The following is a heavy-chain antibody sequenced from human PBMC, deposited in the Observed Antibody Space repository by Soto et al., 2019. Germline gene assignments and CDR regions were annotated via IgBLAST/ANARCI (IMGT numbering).Heavy chain of an antibody. J-gene: IGHJ5*02. V-gene: IGHV3-23*01. Sequence: PGGSLRLSCAASGFTFISYAMSWVRQAPGKGLEWVSAISGSGGSTYYADSVKGRFTIFRDNAKNTLYLQMNSLRAEDSAVYYCAWGPLGYSNTWGQGTLVTVSS. CDR3: AWGPLGYSNT. CDR2: ISGSGGST. D-gene: IGHD4-4*01. CDR1: GFTFISYA.